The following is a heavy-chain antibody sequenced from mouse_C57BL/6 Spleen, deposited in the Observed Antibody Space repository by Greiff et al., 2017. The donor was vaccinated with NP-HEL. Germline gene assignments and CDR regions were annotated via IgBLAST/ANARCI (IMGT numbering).Heavy chain of an antibody. V-gene: IGHV1-55*01. D-gene: IGHD2-3*01. J-gene: IGHJ1*03. Sequence: QVQLQQPGAELVKPGASVKMSCKASGYTFTSYWITWVKQRPGQGLEWIGDIYPGSGSTNYNEKFKSKATLTVDTSSSTAYMQLSSLTSEDSAVYYCARIPSYDGYGYFDVWGTGTTVTVSS. CDR3: ARIPSYDGYGYFDV. CDR2: IYPGSGST. CDR1: GYTFTSYW.